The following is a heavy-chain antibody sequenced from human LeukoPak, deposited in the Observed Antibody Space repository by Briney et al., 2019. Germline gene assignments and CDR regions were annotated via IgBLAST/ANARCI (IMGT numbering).Heavy chain of an antibody. CDR1: SGSISSTNYC. Sequence: SETLSLTCTVSSGSISSTNYCWGWIRQPPGKGLEWIGTFCSSGDTFYIPSLKSRVIISADTSKNRFSLKLSSVTAADTAVYYCARVKVYDYVWGSYRGSKVDAFDIWGQGTMVTVSS. V-gene: IGHV4-39*01. CDR2: FCSSGDT. D-gene: IGHD3-16*01. CDR3: ARVKVYDYVWGSYRGSKVDAFDI. J-gene: IGHJ3*02.